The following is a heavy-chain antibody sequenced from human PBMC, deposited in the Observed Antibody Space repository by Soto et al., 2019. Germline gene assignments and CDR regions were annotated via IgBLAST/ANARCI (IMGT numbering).Heavy chain of an antibody. CDR3: ARESEDLTSNFDY. CDR1: GFTFTRYS. V-gene: IGHV3-21*06. J-gene: IGHJ4*02. Sequence: LXLSCAASGFTFTRYSMNWVRQAPGKGLEWVSSISSTTNYIYYGDSMKGRFTISRDNAKNSLYLEMNSLRDEDTAVYYCARESEDLTSNFDYWGQGALVTVSS. CDR2: ISSTTNYI.